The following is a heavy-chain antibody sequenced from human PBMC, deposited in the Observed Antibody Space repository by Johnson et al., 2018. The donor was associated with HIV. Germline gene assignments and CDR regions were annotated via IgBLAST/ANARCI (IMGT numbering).Heavy chain of an antibody. J-gene: IGHJ3*02. CDR1: GFTFSSYW. D-gene: IGHD1-1*01. CDR2: INSDGSST. CDR3: AKDRGLERRERAFDI. Sequence: VQLVESGGGLVQPGGSLRLSCAASGFTFSSYWMHWVRQAPGKGLVWVSRINSDGSSTSYADSVKGRFTISRDNAKNSLYLQMNSLRAEDTALYYCAKDRGLERRERAFDIWGQGTMVTVSS. V-gene: IGHV3-74*01.